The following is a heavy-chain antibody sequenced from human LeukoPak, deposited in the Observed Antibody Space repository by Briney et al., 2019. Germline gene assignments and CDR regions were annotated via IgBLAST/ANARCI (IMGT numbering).Heavy chain of an antibody. CDR1: VDSISNYY. CDR3: AARRAYYFDY. Sequence: SETLSLTCTVSVDSISNYYWSWIRQPPGKGLEWIGYIYYTGSANYNPSFKSRVTISVDTSKNQFSLKLSSVTAADTAVYYCAARRAYYFDYWGQGTLVTVSS. V-gene: IGHV4-59*01. CDR2: IYYTGSA. J-gene: IGHJ4*02.